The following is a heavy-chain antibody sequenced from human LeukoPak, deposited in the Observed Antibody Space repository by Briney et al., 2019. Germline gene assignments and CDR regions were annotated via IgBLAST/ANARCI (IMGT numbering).Heavy chain of an antibody. CDR3: ATEQSIAARPPYFDY. CDR1: GYTLTELS. J-gene: IGHJ4*02. CDR2: FDPEDGET. Sequence: GASVKVSCKVSGYTLTELSMHWVRQAPGKGLEWMGGFDPEDGETIYAQKFQGRVTMTEDTSTDTAYMELSSLRSEDTAVYYCATEQSIAARPPYFDYWGQGTLVTVSS. D-gene: IGHD6-6*01. V-gene: IGHV1-24*01.